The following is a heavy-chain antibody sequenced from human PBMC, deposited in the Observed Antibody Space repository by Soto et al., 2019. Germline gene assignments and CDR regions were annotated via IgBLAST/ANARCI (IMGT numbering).Heavy chain of an antibody. J-gene: IGHJ4*02. CDR3: AHRPIVGAAI. CDR1: GGSISNSNW. CDR2: IFHSGST. V-gene: IGHV4-4*02. D-gene: IGHD1-26*01. Sequence: QVQLQESGPGLVKPSGTLSLTCAVFGGSISNSNWWTWVRQPPGKGLDWIGEIFHSGSTNYNSSLIGPVTISVDKANNQFSLKLSSVTAAATAVYYCAHRPIVGAAIWGQGTLVTVSS.